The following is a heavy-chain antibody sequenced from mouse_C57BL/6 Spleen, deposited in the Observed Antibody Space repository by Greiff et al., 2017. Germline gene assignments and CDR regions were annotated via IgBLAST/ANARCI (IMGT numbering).Heavy chain of an antibody. J-gene: IGHJ1*03. V-gene: IGHV5-16*01. CDR3: ARSHYYGSSYWYFDV. CDR1: GFTFSDYY. CDR2: INYDGSST. Sequence: DVKLVESEGGLVQPGSSMKLSCTASGFTFSDYYMAWVRQVPEKGLEWVANINYDGSSTYYLDSLKSRFIISRDNAKNILYLQMSSLKSEDTATXYCARSHYYGSSYWYFDVWGTGTTVTVSS. D-gene: IGHD1-1*01.